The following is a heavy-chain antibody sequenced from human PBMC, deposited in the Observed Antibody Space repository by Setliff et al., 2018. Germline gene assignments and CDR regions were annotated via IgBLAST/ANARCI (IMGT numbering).Heavy chain of an antibody. CDR3: ARRGRGSSWFDTLFDY. CDR2: IYYSGST. V-gene: IGHV4-39*01. CDR1: GGSISSSSYY. D-gene: IGHD6-13*01. Sequence: ETLSLTCTVSGGSISSSSYYWGWIRQPPGKGLEWIGGIYYSGSTYYNPSLKSRVTISVDTSKNQFSLKLSSVTAADTAVYYCARRGRGSSWFDTLFDYWGQGTLVTVSS. J-gene: IGHJ4*02.